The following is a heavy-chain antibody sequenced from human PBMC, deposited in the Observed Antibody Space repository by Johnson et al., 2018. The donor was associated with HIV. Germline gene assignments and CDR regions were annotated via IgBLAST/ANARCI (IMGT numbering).Heavy chain of an antibody. CDR2: IWFDGTNK. J-gene: IGHJ3*02. D-gene: IGHD5-12*01. CDR3: ATARGGYDYNWGAFDI. CDR1: GFTVSRNY. V-gene: IGHV3-33*08. Sequence: QVQLVESGGGLIQPGGSLRLSCAASGFTVSRNYMSWVRQAPGKGLEWVAVIWFDGTNKYYADSVKGRFTISRDNSKNTLYLQMNSLRAADTAVYYCATARGGYDYNWGAFDIWGQGTVVTVSS.